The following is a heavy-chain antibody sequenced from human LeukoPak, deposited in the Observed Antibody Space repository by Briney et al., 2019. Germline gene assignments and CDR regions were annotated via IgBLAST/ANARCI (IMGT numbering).Heavy chain of an antibody. Sequence: GGSLRLSCAASGFTFSSCSMNWVRNAPGKGQERLSYISVSSRNVIDYADSVKGRFTISRDDAKNSLYLQMNSLRAEDTAVYFCARDFGPRLYAFDVWGQGTMITVSS. J-gene: IGHJ3*01. CDR1: GFTFSSCS. CDR3: ARDFGPRLYAFDV. V-gene: IGHV3-48*04. CDR2: ISVSSRNVI. D-gene: IGHD3-16*01.